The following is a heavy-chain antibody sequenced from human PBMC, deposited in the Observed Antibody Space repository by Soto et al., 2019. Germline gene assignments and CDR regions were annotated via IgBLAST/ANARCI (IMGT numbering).Heavy chain of an antibody. CDR3: AKDIIQFFGVVN. D-gene: IGHD3-3*01. J-gene: IGHJ4*02. V-gene: IGHV3-30*18. CDR2: ISYDGSNK. Sequence: GGSLRLSCAASGFTFSSYGMHWVRQAPGKGLEWVAVISYDGSNKYYADSVKGRFTISRDNSKNTLYLQMNSLRAEDTAVYYCAKDIIQFFGVVNWGQGILVTVSS. CDR1: GFTFSSYG.